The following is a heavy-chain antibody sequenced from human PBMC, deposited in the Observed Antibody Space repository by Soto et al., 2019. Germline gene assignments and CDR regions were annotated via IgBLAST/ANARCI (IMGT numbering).Heavy chain of an antibody. D-gene: IGHD6-13*01. CDR3: ARTYSSSWYFWFDP. CDR1: GGSISSGDYY. V-gene: IGHV4-61*08. Sequence: SETLSLTCTVSGGSISSGDYYWSWIRQPPGKGLEWIGDIFYSGSTNYNPSLKSRVTISVDTSKNQFSLKLSSVTAADTAVYYCARTYSSSWYFWFDPWGQGTLVIVSS. CDR2: IFYSGST. J-gene: IGHJ5*02.